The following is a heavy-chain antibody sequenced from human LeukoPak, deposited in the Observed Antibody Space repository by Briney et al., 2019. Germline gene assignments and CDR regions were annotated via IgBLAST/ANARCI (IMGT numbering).Heavy chain of an antibody. J-gene: IGHJ4*02. Sequence: GGSLRLSCAASGFTFSSYEMNWVRQAPGKGLEWVSYISSSGSTIYYADSVKGRFTISRDNAKNSLYLQMNSLRAEDTAVYYCARPDDRGYKLNGNFDYWGQGTLVTVSS. CDR3: ARPDDRGYKLNGNFDY. CDR1: GFTFSSYE. V-gene: IGHV3-48*03. D-gene: IGHD5-24*01. CDR2: ISSSGSTI.